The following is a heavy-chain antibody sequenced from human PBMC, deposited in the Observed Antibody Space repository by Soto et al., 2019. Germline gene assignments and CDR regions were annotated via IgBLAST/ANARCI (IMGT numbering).Heavy chain of an antibody. V-gene: IGHV4-59*01. CDR1: GGSISSYY. D-gene: IGHD3-22*01. Sequence: SETLSLTCTVSGGSISSYYLSWIRQPPGKGLEWIGYIYYSGSTNYNPSLKSRVTISVDTSKNQFSLKLSSVTAADTAVYYCARWNYDSSGFGYWGQGTLVTVSS. CDR3: ARWNYDSSGFGY. CDR2: IYYSGST. J-gene: IGHJ4*02.